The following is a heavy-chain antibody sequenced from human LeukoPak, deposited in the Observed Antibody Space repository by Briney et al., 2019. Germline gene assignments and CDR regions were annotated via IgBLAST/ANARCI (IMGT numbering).Heavy chain of an antibody. CDR2: ISSSSSYI. J-gene: IGHJ3*02. D-gene: IGHD5-24*01. CDR1: GFTFGSYS. V-gene: IGHV3-21*01. Sequence: GGSLRLSCAASGFTFGSYSMNWVRQAPGKGLEWVSSISSSSSYIYYADSVKGRFTISRDNAKNSLYLQMNSLRAEDTAVYYCARDLVEMATIGAFDIWGQGTMVTVSS. CDR3: ARDLVEMATIGAFDI.